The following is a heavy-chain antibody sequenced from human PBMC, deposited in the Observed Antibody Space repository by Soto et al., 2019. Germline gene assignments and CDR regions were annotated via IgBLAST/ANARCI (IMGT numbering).Heavy chain of an antibody. CDR2: IIPLLGIT. V-gene: IGHV1-69*02. Sequence: QVHLVQSGTEVKKPGSSVTVSCKASGGTLSDYTFVWVRQAPGQGLECMGRIIPLLGITHNAQNLQGRLTLTADKSSATVYMELSSLIADDPAVYYCMVRGVTGWRALDVWGQGTTVTVSS. CDR3: MVRGVTGWRALDV. CDR1: GGTLSDYT. D-gene: IGHD3-10*01. J-gene: IGHJ6*02.